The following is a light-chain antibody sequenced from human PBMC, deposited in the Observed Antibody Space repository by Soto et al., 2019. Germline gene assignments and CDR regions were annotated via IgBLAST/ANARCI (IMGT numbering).Light chain of an antibody. Sequence: EIVLTQSPGTLSVSPGERATLSCRASQSVSSSYLAWYQQKPGQAPRLLIYGASSRATGIPDRFSGSGSGTDFTLTISRLEPEDFAVYYCQQYGSSPRTFGQGTKVAI. CDR1: QSVSSSY. V-gene: IGKV3-20*01. J-gene: IGKJ1*01. CDR2: GAS. CDR3: QQYGSSPRT.